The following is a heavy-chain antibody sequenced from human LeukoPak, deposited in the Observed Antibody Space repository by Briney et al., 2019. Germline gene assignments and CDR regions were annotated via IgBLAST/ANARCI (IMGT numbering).Heavy chain of an antibody. J-gene: IGHJ4*02. V-gene: IGHV5-51*01. CDR1: GYRFSSYW. CDR2: MYPGDFET. Sequence: GESLKISCKGSGYRFSSYWIAWVRPMPGKGLEWMGIMYPGDFETRYSPSFEGQVTISADKSITTAYLQWSSLKASDTAMYYCVIRFDKNPGDYFDYWGQGTLVTVSS. D-gene: IGHD4-17*01. CDR3: VIRFDKNPGDYFDY.